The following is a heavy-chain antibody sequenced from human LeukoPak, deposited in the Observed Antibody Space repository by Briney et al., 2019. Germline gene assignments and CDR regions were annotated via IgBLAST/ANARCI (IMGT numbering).Heavy chain of an antibody. V-gene: IGHV4-59*01. D-gene: IGHD2-15*01. J-gene: IGHJ4*02. CDR1: GGSISSYY. Sequence: PSETLSLTCNISGGSISSYYWSWIRQPPGKGLEWIGDVYYSGSTYYNPSLKSRVTISVDTSKNQFSLKLRSVTAADTAVFYCARARSGDSGGPYYFDYWGQGTLVTVSS. CDR3: ARARSGDSGGPYYFDY. CDR2: VYYSGST.